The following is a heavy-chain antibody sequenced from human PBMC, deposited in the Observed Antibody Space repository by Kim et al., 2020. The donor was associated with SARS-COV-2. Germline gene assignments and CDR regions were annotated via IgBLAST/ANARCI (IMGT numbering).Heavy chain of an antibody. CDR3: ARDVGIVGAPMDPDAFDI. Sequence: QGRVTITADESTSTAYMELSSLRSEDTAVYYCARDVGIVGAPMDPDAFDIWGQGTMVTVSS. V-gene: IGHV1-69*01. J-gene: IGHJ3*02. D-gene: IGHD1-26*01.